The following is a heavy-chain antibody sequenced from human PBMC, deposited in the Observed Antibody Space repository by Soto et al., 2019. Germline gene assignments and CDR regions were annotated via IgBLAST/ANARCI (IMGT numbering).Heavy chain of an antibody. Sequence: QVQLVQSGAEVKEPGASVKVSCRASGYTFVSYGISWVRQAPGQGLEWMGWISPYNGNTNYAQKFQGRVTMTTDTSTSTVYMELRSPRSDDTAVYYCSREAQKWLGAAGDVWGQGTMFTVSS. J-gene: IGHJ3*01. V-gene: IGHV1-18*01. D-gene: IGHD6-19*01. CDR2: ISPYNGNT. CDR3: SREAQKWLGAAGDV. CDR1: GYTFVSYG.